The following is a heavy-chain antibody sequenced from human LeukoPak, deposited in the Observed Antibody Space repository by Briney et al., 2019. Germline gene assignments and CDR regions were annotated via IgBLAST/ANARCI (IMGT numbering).Heavy chain of an antibody. D-gene: IGHD5-24*01. V-gene: IGHV3-23*01. CDR2: LSGSGGST. CDR1: GFTFSSYA. CDR3: AQEEVEMATTTGY. J-gene: IGHJ4*02. Sequence: GASLRLSCAASGFTFSSYAMSWVRQATGKGLEWVSALSGSGGSTYYAASVKGRFTISRDNSKNTLYLQMHSLRAEDTAVYYCAQEEVEMATTTGYWGQGTLVTVSS.